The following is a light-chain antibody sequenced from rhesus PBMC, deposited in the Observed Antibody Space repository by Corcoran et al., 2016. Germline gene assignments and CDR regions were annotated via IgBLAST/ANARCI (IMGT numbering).Light chain of an antibody. J-gene: IGKJ3*01. CDR3: QKYSNSPFT. Sequence: QVILTQSPATLSLSPGERATLSCRAIQSVGSSLAWYQQKPGQAPRLRIYGASSRATGIPDRFSGSGAGTEVTLTISTLEPEDFAVYYCQKYSNSPFTFGPGTKLDI. CDR1: QSVGSS. CDR2: GAS. V-gene: IGKV3-53*01.